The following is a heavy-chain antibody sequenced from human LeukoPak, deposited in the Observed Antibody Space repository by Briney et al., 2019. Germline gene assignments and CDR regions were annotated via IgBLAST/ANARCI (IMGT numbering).Heavy chain of an antibody. CDR1: GFTFDDYT. CDR2: ITWDGGST. Sequence: TGGSLRLSCAASGFTFDDYTMHWVRQAPGKGLEWVSLITWDGGSTYYADSVKGRFTISRDNAKNSLYLQMNSLRAEDTAVYYCARDPRRDGSPYYYYYYMDVWGKGTTVTVSS. D-gene: IGHD5-24*01. V-gene: IGHV3-43*01. CDR3: ARDPRRDGSPYYYYYYMDV. J-gene: IGHJ6*03.